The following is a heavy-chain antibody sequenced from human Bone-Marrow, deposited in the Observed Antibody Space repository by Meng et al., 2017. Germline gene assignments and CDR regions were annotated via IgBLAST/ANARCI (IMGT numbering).Heavy chain of an antibody. D-gene: IGHD5-18*01. Sequence: SETLSLTCEVSGDSISSTPYFWGWVRQPPGKGLEWIGNIYFSGSTYFNPSLKSRVTISVDTSKNQFSLKLSSVTAADTAVYYCARGLRRDTAMVIRRYYAFDIWGQGTMVTVSS. CDR3: ARGLRRDTAMVIRRYYAFDI. J-gene: IGHJ3*02. CDR1: GDSISSTPYF. V-gene: IGHV4-39*07. CDR2: IYFSGST.